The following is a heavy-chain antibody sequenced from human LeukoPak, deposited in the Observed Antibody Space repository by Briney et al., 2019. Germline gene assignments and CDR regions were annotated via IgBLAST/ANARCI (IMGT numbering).Heavy chain of an antibody. D-gene: IGHD6-19*01. V-gene: IGHV1-18*01. J-gene: IGHJ4*02. Sequence: GASVKVSCKASGYTFTNFGISWVRQAPGQGLEWMGWITPYNGNTNYAQKLQGRVTLTTDTSTSTAYMELRSLRSDDTAVYYCAREGWLAYFDYWGQGTLVTVSS. CDR1: GYTFTNFG. CDR3: AREGWLAYFDY. CDR2: ITPYNGNT.